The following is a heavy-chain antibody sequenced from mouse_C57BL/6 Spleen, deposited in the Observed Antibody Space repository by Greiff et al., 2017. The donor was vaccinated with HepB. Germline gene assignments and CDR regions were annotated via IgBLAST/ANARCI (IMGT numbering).Heavy chain of an antibody. CDR1: GYTFTSYG. CDR3: ADLYSNYVAY. CDR2: IYPRSGKT. J-gene: IGHJ3*01. V-gene: IGHV1-81*01. D-gene: IGHD2-5*01. Sequence: VQLQQSGAELARPGASVKLSCKASGYTFTSYGISWVKQRTGQGLEWIGEIYPRSGKTYYNEKFKGKATLTAEKSSSTAYMELRSLTSEDSAVYFCADLYSNYVAYWGQGTLVTVSA.